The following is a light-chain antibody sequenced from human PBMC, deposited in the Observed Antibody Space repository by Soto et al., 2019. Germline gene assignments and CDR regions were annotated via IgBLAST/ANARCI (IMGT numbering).Light chain of an antibody. CDR3: QQYNDWPRT. Sequence: EIVLTQSPVTLSLSPGDTATLSCRASQSVGNNFAWFQQKPGQAPRRLIYGASATATGIPGRFSGSGSGTDFTLTISSLQSEDFAVYYCQQYNDWPRTFGQGTKVEIK. J-gene: IGKJ1*01. V-gene: IGKV3-15*01. CDR2: GAS. CDR1: QSVGNN.